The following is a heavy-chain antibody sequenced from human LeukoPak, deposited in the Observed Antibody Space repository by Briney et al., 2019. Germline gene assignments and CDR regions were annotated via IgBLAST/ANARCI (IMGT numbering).Heavy chain of an antibody. Sequence: PGGSLRLSCAASGFTFSSYWMHWVRQAPGKGLEWVSAISGSGGSTYYADSVKGRFTISRDNSKNTLYLQMNSLRAEDTAVYYCAKNEVELGDYVFFDYWGQGTLVTVSS. CDR3: AKNEVELGDYVFFDY. V-gene: IGHV3-23*01. J-gene: IGHJ4*02. D-gene: IGHD4-17*01. CDR2: ISGSGGST. CDR1: GFTFSSYW.